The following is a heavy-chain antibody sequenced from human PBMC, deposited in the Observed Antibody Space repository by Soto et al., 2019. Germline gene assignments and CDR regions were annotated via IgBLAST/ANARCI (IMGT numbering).Heavy chain of an antibody. D-gene: IGHD4-4*01. J-gene: IGHJ4*02. CDR1: GFTFTSYW. V-gene: IGHV3-7*01. CDR2: IKEDGRAK. CDR3: TRADFYSFDY. Sequence: EVQLVEAGGGLVQPGGSLRVSCAASGFTFTSYWMSGVRQAPGKGLEWVANIKEDGRAKYYLDSLKGRFTISRDNAKNSLYLQMSSLIGEDTDVYYCTRADFYSFDYWGQGTLVTVS.